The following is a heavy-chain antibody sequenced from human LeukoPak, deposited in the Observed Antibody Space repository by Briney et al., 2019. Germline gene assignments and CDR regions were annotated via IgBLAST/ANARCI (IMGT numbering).Heavy chain of an antibody. V-gene: IGHV1-46*01. D-gene: IGHD2-21*02. CDR2: INPSGGST. Sequence: VASVKVSCKASGYTFTSYYMHWVRQSPGQGLEWMAIINPSGGSTSYTQKFQGRVTMTRDTSTTTVYMELSSLRSEDTAVYYCARAFAGGDFGSPDYWGQGTLVTVSS. CDR1: GYTFTSYY. J-gene: IGHJ4*02. CDR3: ARAFAGGDFGSPDY.